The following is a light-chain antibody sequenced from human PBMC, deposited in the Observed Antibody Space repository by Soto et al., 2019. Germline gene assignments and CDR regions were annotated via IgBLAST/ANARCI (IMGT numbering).Light chain of an antibody. Sequence: QSVLTQPPSVSAAPGQKVTIPCSGGSSNIGNNYVSWYQQLPGTAPKLLTHGNNHRPSGVPDRFSGSKSGTSASLAISGLQPEDEADYCCAAWDDSLNEYVFGDGTKVTVL. V-gene: IGLV1-44*01. J-gene: IGLJ1*01. CDR2: GNN. CDR1: SSNIGNNY. CDR3: AAWDDSLNEYV.